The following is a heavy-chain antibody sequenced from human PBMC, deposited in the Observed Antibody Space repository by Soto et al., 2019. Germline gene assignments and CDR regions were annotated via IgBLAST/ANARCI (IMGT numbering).Heavy chain of an antibody. D-gene: IGHD3-16*01. CDR1: GFTFTTFG. CDR3: GKSQRGEGFGVDF. CDR2: IDSNGGYT. J-gene: IGHJ4*02. V-gene: IGHV3-23*05. Sequence: GSLRLSCVASGFTFTTFGMIWVRQAPGKGLEWVSGIDSNGGYTYYADSVKGRFTISRDNSQNTLYLQLNSLRVEDTALYFCGKSQRGEGFGVDFCGRRTLVTVSS.